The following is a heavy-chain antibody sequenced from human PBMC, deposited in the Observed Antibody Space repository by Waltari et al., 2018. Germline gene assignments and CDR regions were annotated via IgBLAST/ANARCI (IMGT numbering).Heavy chain of an antibody. V-gene: IGHV1-18*01. J-gene: IGHJ4*02. D-gene: IGHD3-3*01. Sequence: QVHLVQSGTEVQQPGASVKVSCKDSGYRFTSYGITWVRQAPGQGLEWMGWINTYDGNTNYGQELQGRLTMTTDTITTTAYMELRGLRADDTALYFCARDAFRFLDFWGQGTLVTVSS. CDR2: INTYDGNT. CDR1: GYRFTSYG. CDR3: ARDAFRFLDF.